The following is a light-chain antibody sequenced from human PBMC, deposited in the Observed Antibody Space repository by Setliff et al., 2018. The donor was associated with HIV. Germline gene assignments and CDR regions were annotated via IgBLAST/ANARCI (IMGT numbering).Light chain of an antibody. CDR3: CSYAGGSTHV. V-gene: IGLV2-23*02. Sequence: ALAQPASVSGSPGQSITISCTGTSSDVGRYNPVSWYQQHPGKAPKLMIYDVSKRPSGVSNRFSGSKSGNTASLTISGLQAEDESDYFCCSYAGGSTHVFGTGTKVTVL. CDR2: DVS. J-gene: IGLJ1*01. CDR1: SSDVGRYNP.